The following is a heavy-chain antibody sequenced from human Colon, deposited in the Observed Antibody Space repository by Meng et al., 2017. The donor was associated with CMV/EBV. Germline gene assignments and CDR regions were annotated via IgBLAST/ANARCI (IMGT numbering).Heavy chain of an antibody. Sequence: SVKVSCKASGGILNSYVIHWVRQARGGGLEWMGRFIPSVPAAHYAQRFQGRISITADRSANTVYMDLSSLKSDDTAIYYCARAPQSYDDYPPVRFDPWGQGTLVTVSS. D-gene: IGHD3-16*01. J-gene: IGHJ5*02. CDR3: ARAPQSYDDYPPVRFDP. V-gene: IGHV1-69*04. CDR2: FIPSVPAA. CDR1: GGILNSYV.